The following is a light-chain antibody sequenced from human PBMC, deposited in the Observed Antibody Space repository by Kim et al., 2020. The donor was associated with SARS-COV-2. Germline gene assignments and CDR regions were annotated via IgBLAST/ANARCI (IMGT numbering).Light chain of an antibody. CDR1: QTIKNDY. CDR2: GAS. CDR3: QKYGNSPSNT. J-gene: IGKJ2*01. V-gene: IGKV3-20*01. Sequence: EIVLTQSPGTLPLSPGERATLSCRASQTIKNDYLAWYQQKSGQAPRLIIYGASRRATGIPDRFSGSGSGTDFTLTISRLEPEDFAVNYCQKYGNSPSNTFGQGTKLEIK.